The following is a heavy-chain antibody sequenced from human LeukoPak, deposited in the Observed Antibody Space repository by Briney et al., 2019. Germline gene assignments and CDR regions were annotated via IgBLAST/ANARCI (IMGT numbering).Heavy chain of an antibody. V-gene: IGHV4-39*01. CDR3: ARQVVAVAGTGYFDY. Sequence: PETLSLTCTVSGDSISSYYWGWIRQPPGKGLEWIGSIYYSGSTYYNASLKSRGTISVDTSKNQFSLKLNSVTAADTAVYFCARQVVAVAGTGYFDYWGQGTLVTVSS. CDR1: GDSISSYY. CDR2: IYYSGST. D-gene: IGHD6-19*01. J-gene: IGHJ4*02.